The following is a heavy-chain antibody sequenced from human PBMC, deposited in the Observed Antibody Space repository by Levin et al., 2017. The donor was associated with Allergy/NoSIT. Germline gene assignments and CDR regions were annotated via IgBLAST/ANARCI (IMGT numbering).Heavy chain of an antibody. CDR1: GYTFTGYY. CDR2: INPNSGGT. V-gene: IGHV1-2*02. CDR3: ARDPWVGSGYFDY. Sequence: GESLKISCKASGYTFTGYYMHWVRQAPGQGLEWMGWINPNSGGTNYAQKFQGRVTMTRDTSFSTAYMELSRLRSDDTAVYYCARDPWVGSGYFDYWGQGTLVTVSS. D-gene: IGHD3-22*01. J-gene: IGHJ4*02.